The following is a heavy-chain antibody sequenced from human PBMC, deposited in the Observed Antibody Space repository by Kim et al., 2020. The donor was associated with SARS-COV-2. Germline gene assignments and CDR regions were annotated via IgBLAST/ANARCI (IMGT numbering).Heavy chain of an antibody. D-gene: IGHD3-16*01. Sequence: KYYVDSVKGRFTISRDNAKNSLYLQMNSLRAEDMAVYYCARVRYSGGMDVWGQGTTVTVSS. CDR3: ARVRYSGGMDV. V-gene: IGHV3-7*01. J-gene: IGHJ6*02. CDR2: K.